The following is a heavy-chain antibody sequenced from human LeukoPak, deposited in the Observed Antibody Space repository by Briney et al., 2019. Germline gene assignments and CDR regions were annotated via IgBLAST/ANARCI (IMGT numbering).Heavy chain of an antibody. CDR3: AKVRVDAYASSNDY. CDR2: ISRSGDTI. V-gene: IGHV3-48*03. CDR1: GFTFRSYE. Sequence: GGSLRLSCAASGFTFRSYEMNWVRQAPGKGLEWVSYISRSGDTIYYADSVKGRFTISRDNAKNSLYMQMNSLRDEDTALYYCAKVRVDAYASSNDYWGQGILVTVSS. D-gene: IGHD2-2*01. J-gene: IGHJ4*02.